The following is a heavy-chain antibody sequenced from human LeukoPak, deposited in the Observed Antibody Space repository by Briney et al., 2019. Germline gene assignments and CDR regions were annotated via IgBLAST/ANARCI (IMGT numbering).Heavy chain of an antibody. J-gene: IGHJ1*01. V-gene: IGHV1-69*05. CDR1: GGTFGSYA. Sequence: GASVKVSCKASGGTFGSYAISWVRQAPGQGLEWMGRIIPIFGTANYAQKFQGRVTITTDESTSTAYMELSSLRSEDTAVYYCARDPLVYGDAVEYFQHWGQGTLVTVSS. CDR2: IIPIFGTA. CDR3: ARDPLVYGDAVEYFQH. D-gene: IGHD4-17*01.